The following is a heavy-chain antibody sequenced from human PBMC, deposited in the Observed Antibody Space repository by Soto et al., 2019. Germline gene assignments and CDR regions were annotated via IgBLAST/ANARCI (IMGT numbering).Heavy chain of an antibody. CDR2: VSYSGST. Sequence: SETLSLTCSVSGGSVSSGGYYWSWLRQHPGKGLEWIGYVSYSGSTYYNPSLKSRPTILVDTSKNQFSLKLSSVTAADTAVYYCARDNYGSGSSFDFWGQGTLVTVSS. D-gene: IGHD3-10*01. V-gene: IGHV4-31*03. CDR3: ARDNYGSGSSFDF. CDR1: GGSVSSGGYY. J-gene: IGHJ4*02.